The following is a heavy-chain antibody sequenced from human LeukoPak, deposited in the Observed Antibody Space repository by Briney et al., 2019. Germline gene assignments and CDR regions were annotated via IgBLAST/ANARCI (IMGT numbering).Heavy chain of an antibody. CDR3: AKAGCTSTSCSYHYYYGMDV. J-gene: IGHJ6*02. V-gene: IGHV3-23*01. D-gene: IGHD2-2*01. Sequence: GGSLRLSCAASGSTFSSHAMSWVRQAPGKGLEWVSTISGGGGSTYNADSVKGRFTISRDNSKNTLCLQMNSLRAEDTAVYYCAKAGCTSTSCSYHYYYGMDVWGQGTTVTVSS. CDR1: GSTFSSHA. CDR2: ISGGGGST.